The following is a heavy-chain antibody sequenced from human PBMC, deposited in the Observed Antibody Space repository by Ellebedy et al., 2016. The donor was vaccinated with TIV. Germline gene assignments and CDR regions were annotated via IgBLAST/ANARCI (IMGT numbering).Heavy chain of an antibody. Sequence: SLKISXAASGFTFDDYAMHWVRQAPGKGLEWVSGISWNSGSIGYADSVKGRFTISRDNAKNSLYLQMNSLRAEDTALYYCAKSQKWELSQPEFDYWGQGTLVTVSS. V-gene: IGHV3-9*01. CDR1: GFTFDDYA. J-gene: IGHJ4*02. D-gene: IGHD1-26*01. CDR2: ISWNSGSI. CDR3: AKSQKWELSQPEFDY.